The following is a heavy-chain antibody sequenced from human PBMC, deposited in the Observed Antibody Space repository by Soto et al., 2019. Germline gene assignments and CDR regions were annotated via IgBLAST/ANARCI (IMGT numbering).Heavy chain of an antibody. CDR3: AKKGYYPSGKINLFDS. CDR2: IYSGST. D-gene: IGHD3-10*01. J-gene: IGHJ4*02. Sequence: SETLSLTCAVSGYSITSDYYWGWIRQPPGKGLEWIGSIYSGSTYYNPSLKSRVTISVDTSKNQFSLRLTSVTAADTAMYYCAKKGYYPSGKINLFDSWGQGTLVTVSS. CDR1: GYSITSDYY. V-gene: IGHV4-38-2*01.